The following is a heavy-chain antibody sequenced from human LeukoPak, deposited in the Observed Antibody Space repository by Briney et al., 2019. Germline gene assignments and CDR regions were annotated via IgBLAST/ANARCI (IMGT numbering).Heavy chain of an antibody. CDR2: ISSSGSTI. CDR3: ARIYSGYDYSSCY. Sequence: GGSLRLSCTASGFTFSTPGMHWVRQAPGKGLEWISYISSSGSTIYNADSVKGRFTISRDNAKNSLYMQMNSLREEDTAVYYCARIYSGYDYSSCYWGQGTLVTVSS. CDR1: GFTFSTPG. D-gene: IGHD5-12*01. J-gene: IGHJ4*02. V-gene: IGHV3-48*02.